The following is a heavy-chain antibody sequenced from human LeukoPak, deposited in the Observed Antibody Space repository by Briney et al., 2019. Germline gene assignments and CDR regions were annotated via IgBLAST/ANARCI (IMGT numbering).Heavy chain of an antibody. Sequence: PSETLSLTCTVSGDSISSGDYYWSWIRQPAGKGLEWIGYIYYSGSTNYNPSLKSRVTISVDTSKNQFSLKLSSVTAADTAVYYCARGSYSSSWYPYFDYWGQGTLVTVSS. CDR3: ARGSYSSSWYPYFDY. D-gene: IGHD6-13*01. CDR2: IYYSGST. V-gene: IGHV4-61*10. CDR1: GDSISSGDYY. J-gene: IGHJ4*02.